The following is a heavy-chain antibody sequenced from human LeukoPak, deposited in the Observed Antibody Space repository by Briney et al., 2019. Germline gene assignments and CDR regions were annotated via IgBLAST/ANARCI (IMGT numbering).Heavy chain of an antibody. J-gene: IGHJ5*02. V-gene: IGHV4-4*07. Sequence: SETLSLTCTVSGGSISSYYWSWIRQPAGKGLEWIGRIYTSGSTNYNPSLKSRVTMSVDTSKNQFSLKLSSVTAADTAVYYCARYQKYSCGSNWFDPWGQGTLVTVSS. CDR1: GGSISSYY. CDR2: IYTSGST. CDR3: ARYQKYSCGSNWFDP. D-gene: IGHD6-19*01.